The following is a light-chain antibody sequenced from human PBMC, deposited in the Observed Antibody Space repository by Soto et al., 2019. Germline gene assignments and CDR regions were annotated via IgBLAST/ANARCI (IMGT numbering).Light chain of an antibody. V-gene: IGKV3-15*01. CDR1: QSVSSN. J-gene: IGKJ4*01. CDR3: QQYNNWPPVT. CDR2: GAS. Sequence: EIVMTQSPATLSVSPGERATLSCRASQSVSSNLAWYQQKPGQAPRLLIYGASTRATGIPARFSGSGSGTEFTLTICSRQSEDFAVYYCQQYNNWPPVTFGGGTKVEIK.